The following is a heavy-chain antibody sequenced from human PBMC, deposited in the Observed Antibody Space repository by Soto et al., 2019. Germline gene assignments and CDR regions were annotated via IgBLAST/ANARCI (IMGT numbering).Heavy chain of an antibody. J-gene: IGHJ4*02. Sequence: GGSLRLSCAASGFTFSSYWMHWVRQAPGKGLVWVSRINSDGSSTSYADSVKGRFTISRDNAKNTLYLQMNSLRAEDTAVYYCARVAFNGYYDSSGYYDCWGQGTLVTVSS. CDR2: INSDGSST. CDR1: GFTFSSYW. D-gene: IGHD3-22*01. V-gene: IGHV3-74*01. CDR3: ARVAFNGYYDSSGYYDC.